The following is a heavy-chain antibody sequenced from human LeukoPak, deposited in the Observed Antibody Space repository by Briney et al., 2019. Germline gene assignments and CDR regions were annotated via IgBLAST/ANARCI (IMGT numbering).Heavy chain of an antibody. CDR1: GFTFSSSG. D-gene: IGHD3-10*01. J-gene: IGHJ5*02. CDR2: ISGSGDRT. CDR3: AKGYYGSGSYGWFDP. V-gene: IGHV3-23*01. Sequence: GGSLRLSCAASGFTFSSSGMIWVRQAPGKGLEWVSAISGSGDRTYHADSMKGRFTISRDNSKNTLYLHMNSLRAEDTAVYYCAKGYYGSGSYGWFDPWGQGTLVTVSS.